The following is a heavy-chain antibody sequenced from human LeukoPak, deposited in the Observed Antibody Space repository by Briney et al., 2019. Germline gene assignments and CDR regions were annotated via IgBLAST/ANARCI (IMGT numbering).Heavy chain of an antibody. CDR3: AREGQWLANDY. D-gene: IGHD6-19*01. CDR2: LNTDGSST. CDR1: GFTFSRYW. Sequence: PGGSLRLSCAASGFTFSRYWMHWVRQAPGKGLVWVSRLNTDGSSTNYADFVKGRFTISRDNAKNTLYLQMNSLRAEDTAVYYCAREGQWLANDYWGQGTLVTVSS. J-gene: IGHJ4*02. V-gene: IGHV3-74*01.